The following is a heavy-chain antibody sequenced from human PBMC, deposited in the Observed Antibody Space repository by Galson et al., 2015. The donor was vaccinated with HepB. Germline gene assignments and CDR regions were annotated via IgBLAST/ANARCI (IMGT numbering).Heavy chain of an antibody. CDR1: GFTFSSYG. V-gene: IGHV3-30*18. J-gene: IGHJ4*02. CDR3: AKGGYYDSSGYYEN. CDR2: ISYDGSNK. Sequence: SLRLSCAASGFTFSSYGMHWVRQAPGKGLEWVAVISYDGSNKYYADSVKGRFTISRDNSKNTLYLQMNSLRAEDTAVYYCAKGGYYDSSGYYENWGQGTLVTVSS. D-gene: IGHD3-22*01.